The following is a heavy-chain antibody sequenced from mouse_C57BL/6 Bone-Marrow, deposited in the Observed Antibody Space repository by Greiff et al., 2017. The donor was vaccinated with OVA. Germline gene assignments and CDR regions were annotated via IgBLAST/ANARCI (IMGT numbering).Heavy chain of an antibody. CDR3: ARRAVYYGLPYWYFDV. D-gene: IGHD2-1*01. CDR1: GFTFSDYG. J-gene: IGHJ1*03. V-gene: IGHV5-15*01. Sequence: EVQGVESGGGLVKPGGSLKLSCAASGFTFSDYGMHWVRQAPRKGPEWVAFISNLAYSIYYADTVTGRFTISRENAKNTLYLEMSSLRSEDTAMYYCARRAVYYGLPYWYFDVWGTGTTVTVSS. CDR2: ISNLAYSI.